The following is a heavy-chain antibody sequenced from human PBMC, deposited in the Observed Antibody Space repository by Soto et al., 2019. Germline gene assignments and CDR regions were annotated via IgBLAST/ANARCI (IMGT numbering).Heavy chain of an antibody. Sequence: EVQLLESGGGWVQPGGSRRLSGAASGVTFSSYAMIWVRQAPGKGLEWVSAVSGSGGSTYYADSVKGRFTISRDNSKKPLYLQMNSRRAEDTAVYYCANTRMASRYWGQGTLVTVSS. CDR3: ANTRMASRY. D-gene: IGHD2-2*01. CDR1: GVTFSSYA. J-gene: IGHJ4*02. V-gene: IGHV3-23*01. CDR2: VSGSGGST.